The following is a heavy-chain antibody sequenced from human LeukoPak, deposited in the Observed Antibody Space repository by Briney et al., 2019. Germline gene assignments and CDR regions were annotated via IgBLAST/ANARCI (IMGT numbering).Heavy chain of an antibody. V-gene: IGHV3-13*04. J-gene: IGHJ4*02. D-gene: IGHD1-26*01. CDR1: GFTFSSYD. CDR3: SRSPRGVIVGAGYDY. CDR2: IGTDGDA. Sequence: GGSLRLSCAASGFTFSSYDMHWVRQATGKGLEWVSAIGTDGDAYYPGSVKGRFTISKENAKNSLYLQMNSLRAGDTAVYYWSRSPRGVIVGAGYDYWGQGTLVTVSS.